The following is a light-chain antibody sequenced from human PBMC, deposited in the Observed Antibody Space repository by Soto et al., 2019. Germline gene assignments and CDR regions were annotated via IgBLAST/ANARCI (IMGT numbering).Light chain of an antibody. CDR1: TGAVTSGYY. CDR3: LLFYGHGVV. CDR2: STT. Sequence: QAVVTQEPSLTVSPGGTVTLTCASSTGAVTSGYYPNWFQQRPGQPPRALIYSTTYKHSWTPARFSGALLGGRAALTLSGAQPEDEDDYYCLLFYGHGVVFGGGTQLTVL. J-gene: IGLJ2*01. V-gene: IGLV7-43*01.